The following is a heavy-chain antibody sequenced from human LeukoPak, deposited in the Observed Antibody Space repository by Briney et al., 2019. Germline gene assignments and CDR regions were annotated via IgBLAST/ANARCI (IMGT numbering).Heavy chain of an antibody. CDR1: GYSFTGYY. J-gene: IGHJ4*02. CDR3: ARRFVWFGELFQYYFDY. D-gene: IGHD3-10*01. CDR2: INPNSGGT. Sequence: ASVKVSCKASGYSFTGYYMHWVRQAPGQGLEWMGWINPNSGGTNYAQKFQGRVTVTRDTSISTAYMELSRLRSDDTAVYYCARRFVWFGELFQYYFDYWGQGTLVTVSS. V-gene: IGHV1-2*02.